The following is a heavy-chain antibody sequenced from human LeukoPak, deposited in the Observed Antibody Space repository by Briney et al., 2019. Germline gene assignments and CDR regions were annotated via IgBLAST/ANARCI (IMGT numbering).Heavy chain of an antibody. CDR3: ARWGYDRGGFYYFDS. CDR2: IHYSGST. CDR1: GGSISSANDY. V-gene: IGHV4-31*03. J-gene: IGHJ4*02. D-gene: IGHD3-22*01. Sequence: SETLSLTCTVSGGSISSANDYWSWIRQYPGKGVEWIGYIHYSGSTYYNPSLKSRVTISVDTSKNQFSLQLTSVTAADTAVYYCARWGYDRGGFYYFDSWGQGTLVTVSS.